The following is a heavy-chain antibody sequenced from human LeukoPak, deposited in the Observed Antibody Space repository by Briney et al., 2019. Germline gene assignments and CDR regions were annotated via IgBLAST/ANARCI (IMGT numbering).Heavy chain of an antibody. J-gene: IGHJ1*01. CDR1: GFIFSSHG. CDR2: ISPSGDIT. D-gene: IGHD2-15*01. Sequence: GGSLRLSCAASGFIFSSHGMNWVRQAPGKGLEWVSGISPSGDITYYADSVKGRFTISRDNSKNTLYMQMNSLRAEDTAVYYCAKAPTPVVAATLFHHWGQGTLVTVS. V-gene: IGHV3-23*01. CDR3: AKAPTPVVAATLFHH.